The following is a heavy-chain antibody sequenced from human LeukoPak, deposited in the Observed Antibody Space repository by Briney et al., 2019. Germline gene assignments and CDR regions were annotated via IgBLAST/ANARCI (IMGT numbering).Heavy chain of an antibody. CDR3: ARWTTTFLDY. J-gene: IGHJ4*02. CDR1: GYTFTNYY. Sequence: ASVKVSCKASGYTFTNYYLHWVRQAPGHGLEWLGISKPSGDSTNYAQKFQGRVTMTRDTSTSTVYMDLSSLRSDDTAVYYCARWTTTFLDYWGQGTLVTVSS. CDR2: SKPSGDST. D-gene: IGHD1-1*01. V-gene: IGHV1-46*01.